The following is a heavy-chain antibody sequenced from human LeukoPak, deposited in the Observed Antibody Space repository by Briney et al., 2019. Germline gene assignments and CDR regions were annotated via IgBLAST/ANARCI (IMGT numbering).Heavy chain of an antibody. V-gene: IGHV4-39*01. J-gene: IGHJ4*02. CDR1: GNSVRSSSFY. CDR3: AAGYSSSWYYFDY. D-gene: IGHD6-13*01. CDR2: IYYSGTA. Sequence: PSETLSLTCTVSGNSVRSSSFYWGWIRQPPGKGLEWIGSIYYSGTAYYNPSLKSRVTISGDASKNQFSLKLSSVTAADTAVYYCAAGYSSSWYYFDYWGQGTLVTVSS.